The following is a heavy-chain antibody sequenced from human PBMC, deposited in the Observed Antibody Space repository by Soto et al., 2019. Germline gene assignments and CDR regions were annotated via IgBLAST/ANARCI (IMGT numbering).Heavy chain of an antibody. CDR2: ISPKSGGT. CDR3: ARPPGYISDWYYFDL. Sequence: VKVSCKASGYSFIDYYIHWVRQAPGQGFEWMGRISPKSGGTNYAQKFEGRVTMTWDTSLNTAYMELSSLISDDTAVYYCARPPGYISDWYYFDLWGQGTLVTVSS. J-gene: IGHJ4*02. V-gene: IGHV1-2*02. D-gene: IGHD3-9*01. CDR1: GYSFIDYY.